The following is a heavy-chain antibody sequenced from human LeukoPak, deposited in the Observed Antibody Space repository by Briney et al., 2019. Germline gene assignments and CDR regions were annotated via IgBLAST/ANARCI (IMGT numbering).Heavy chain of an antibody. V-gene: IGHV4-31*03. CDR1: GGSISSGGYY. CDR2: IYYSGST. Sequence: SETLSLTCTVSGGSISSGGYYWSWIRQHPGQGLEWIGYIYYSGSTYYNPSLKSRVTISVDTSKNQFSLKLSSVTAADTAAYYCARAVYDYVWGSYRYDGYFDYWGQGTLVTVSS. D-gene: IGHD3-16*02. J-gene: IGHJ4*02. CDR3: ARAVYDYVWGSYRYDGYFDY.